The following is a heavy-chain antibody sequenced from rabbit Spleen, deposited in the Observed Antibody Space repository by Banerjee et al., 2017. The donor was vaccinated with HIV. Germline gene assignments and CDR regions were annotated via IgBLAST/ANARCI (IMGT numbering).Heavy chain of an antibody. CDR3: ARDSGSSFSSYGMDL. CDR2: INTATGKA. D-gene: IGHD8-1*01. J-gene: IGHJ6*01. Sequence: QSLEESGGDLVKPGASLTLTCTASGFSFNGGYDMCWVRQAPGKGLEWIACINTATGKAVYATWAKGRFTISKTSSTTVTLQMTSLTAADTATYFCARDSGSSFSSYGMDLWGPGTLVTVS. CDR1: GFSFNGGYD. V-gene: IGHV1S40*01.